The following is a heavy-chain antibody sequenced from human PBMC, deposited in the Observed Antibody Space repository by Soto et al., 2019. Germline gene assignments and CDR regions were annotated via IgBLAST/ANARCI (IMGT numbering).Heavy chain of an antibody. Sequence: ASETLSLTCTVSGGSVSSSTYSWGWIRQSPGQGLEWIGTIYSSENTYYNPSLKSRVTISVDTSKNQFSLKLSSVTAADTAAYYCARRYGSAFDIWGQGTMVTVSS. J-gene: IGHJ3*02. V-gene: IGHV4-39*07. CDR2: IYSSENT. D-gene: IGHD3-10*01. CDR1: GGSVSSSTYS. CDR3: ARRYGSAFDI.